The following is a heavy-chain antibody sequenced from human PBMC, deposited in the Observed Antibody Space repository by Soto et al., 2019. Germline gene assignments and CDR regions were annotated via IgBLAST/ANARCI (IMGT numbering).Heavy chain of an antibody. CDR2: LKSKTDGGTT. Sequence: EVQLVESGGGLVKPGGSLSLSCAASVFTFLNAWMSWVRKAPEEVLELVGRLKSKTDGGTTDYAAPVKGRLTISRDDSKNTLNLQMNSLKAEDTAVYYGTTVLQFLECLFPEDYCGQGTLVTVSS. D-gene: IGHD3-3*01. CDR3: TTVLQFLECLFPEDY. CDR1: VFTFLNAW. J-gene: IGHJ4*02. V-gene: IGHV3-15*01.